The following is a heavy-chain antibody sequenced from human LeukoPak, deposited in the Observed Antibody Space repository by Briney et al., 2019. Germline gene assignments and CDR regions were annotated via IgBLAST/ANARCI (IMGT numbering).Heavy chain of an antibody. CDR1: GFTFSSYG. CDR3: ARGARNMVQGVIAY. CDR2: IWYDGSNK. Sequence: GGSLRLSCAASGFTFSSYGMHWVRQAPGKGLEWVAVIWYDGSNKYYADSVKGRFTISRDNSKNTLYLQMNSLRAEDTAVYYCARGARNMVQGVIAYWGQGTLVTVSS. J-gene: IGHJ4*02. D-gene: IGHD3-10*01. V-gene: IGHV3-33*01.